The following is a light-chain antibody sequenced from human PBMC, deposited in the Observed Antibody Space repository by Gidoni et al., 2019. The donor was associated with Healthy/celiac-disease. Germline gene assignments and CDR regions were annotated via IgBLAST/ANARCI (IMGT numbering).Light chain of an antibody. CDR1: QRVLYSSNNKNY. V-gene: IGKV4-1*01. J-gene: IGKJ1*01. Sequence: DIVMTQCPDPLAVSLGERATTNCKSSQRVLYSSNNKNYLAWYPQKPGQPPKLLIYWASTRESGVPDRFSGSGSGTDFTLTISSLQAEDVAVYYCQQYYSTPWTFGQGTKVEIK. CDR3: QQYYSTPWT. CDR2: WAS.